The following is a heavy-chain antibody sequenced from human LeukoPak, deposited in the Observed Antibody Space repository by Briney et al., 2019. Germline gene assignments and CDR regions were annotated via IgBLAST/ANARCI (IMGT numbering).Heavy chain of an antibody. CDR1: GFTFSSYS. Sequence: GGSLRLSCAASGFTFSSYSMNWVRRAPGKGLEWVSSISSSSSYIYYADSVKGRFTISRDNAKNSLYLQMNSLRPEDTALYYCARDVGFAGNSGMDVWGQGTTVTVFS. D-gene: IGHD3-16*01. J-gene: IGHJ6*02. CDR2: ISSSSSYI. V-gene: IGHV3-21*04. CDR3: ARDVGFAGNSGMDV.